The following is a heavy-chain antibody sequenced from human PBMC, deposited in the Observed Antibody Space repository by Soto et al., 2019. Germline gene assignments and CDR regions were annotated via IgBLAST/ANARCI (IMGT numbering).Heavy chain of an antibody. CDR2: ISWDGGST. CDR3: AKEGSSGWYFNYFDY. CDR1: GFTFDDYA. V-gene: IGHV3-43D*04. J-gene: IGHJ4*02. Sequence: LRLSCAASGFTFDDYAMHWVRQAPGKGLEWVSLISWDGGSTYYADSVKGRFTISRDNSKNSLYLQMNSLRAEDTALYYCAKEGSSGWYFNYFDYWGQGTLVTVSS. D-gene: IGHD6-19*01.